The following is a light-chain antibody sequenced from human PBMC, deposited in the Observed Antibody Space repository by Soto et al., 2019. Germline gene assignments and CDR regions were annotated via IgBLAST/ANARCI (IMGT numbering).Light chain of an antibody. CDR2: AAS. CDR3: QLANSFPT. J-gene: IGKJ1*01. Sequence: DLQMTQSPSSVSASVGDRVTITCRASQPISSWLAWYQQKPGEAPKLLIFAASTLQSGVPSRFSGRGAGTHCTLTISSLQPEDSAIYYCQLANSFPTFGRGTRVDLK. V-gene: IGKV1-12*01. CDR1: QPISSW.